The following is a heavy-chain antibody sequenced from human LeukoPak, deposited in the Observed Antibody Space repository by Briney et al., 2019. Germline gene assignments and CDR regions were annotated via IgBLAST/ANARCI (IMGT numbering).Heavy chain of an antibody. CDR3: ARGRFSYDSSGYSSFYY. CDR2: IKEDGTER. CDR1: GVTFSSYW. V-gene: IGHV3-7*01. Sequence: GGSLRLSCAASGVTFSSYWMSWVRQAPGKGLEWVANIKEDGTERYYVDSVKGRFTISRDNAKNSLYLQMNSLRAEDTAVYYCARGRFSYDSSGYSSFYYWGQGTLVTVSS. D-gene: IGHD3-22*01. J-gene: IGHJ4*02.